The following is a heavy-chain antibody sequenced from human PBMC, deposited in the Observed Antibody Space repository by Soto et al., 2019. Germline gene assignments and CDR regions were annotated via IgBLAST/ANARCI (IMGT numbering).Heavy chain of an antibody. CDR3: ARAIFGVDPNWFDP. J-gene: IGHJ5*02. V-gene: IGHV1-69*06. CDR2: IIPVFGTA. D-gene: IGHD3-3*01. Sequence: GASVKVSWKASGGTFSSYAISWVRQAPGQGLEWMGGIIPVFGTANYAQKFQGRVTITADKSTSTAYMELSSLRSEDTAVYYCARAIFGVDPNWFDPWGQGTLVTVSS. CDR1: GGTFSSYA.